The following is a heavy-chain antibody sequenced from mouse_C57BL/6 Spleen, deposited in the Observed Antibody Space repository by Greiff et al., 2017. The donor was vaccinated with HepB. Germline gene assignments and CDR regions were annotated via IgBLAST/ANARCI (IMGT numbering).Heavy chain of an antibody. CDR3: ARREELPYYYAMDY. CDR1: GFSLTSYG. V-gene: IGHV2-2*01. CDR2: IWSGGST. D-gene: IGHD5-5*01. Sequence: VKLVESGPGLVQPSQSLSITCTVSGFSLTSYGVHWVRQSPGKGLEWLGVIWSGGSTDYNAAFISRLSISKDNSKSQVFFKMNSLQADDTAIYYCARREELPYYYAMDYWGQGTSVTVSS. J-gene: IGHJ4*01.